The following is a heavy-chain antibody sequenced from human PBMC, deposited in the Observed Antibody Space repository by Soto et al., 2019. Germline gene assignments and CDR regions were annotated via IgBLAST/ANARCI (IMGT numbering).Heavy chain of an antibody. J-gene: IGHJ6*02. CDR3: ARPFLEWLLSISTYYYYGMDV. CDR1: GFTFSSYA. D-gene: IGHD3-3*01. CDR2: ISGSGGST. Sequence: GGSLRLSCAASGFTFSSYAMSWVRQAPGKGLEWVSAISGSGGSTYYADSVKGRFTISRDNSKNTLYLQMNSLRAEDKAVYYCARPFLEWLLSISTYYYYGMDVWGQGTTVTVSS. V-gene: IGHV3-23*01.